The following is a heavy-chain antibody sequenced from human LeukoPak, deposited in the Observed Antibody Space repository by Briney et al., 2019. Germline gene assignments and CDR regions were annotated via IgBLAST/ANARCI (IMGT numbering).Heavy chain of an antibody. CDR1: GGSISSSSYY. CDR3: ARARPLYSSGWHDY. Sequence: SETLSLTCTVPGGSISSSSYYWGWIRQPPGKGLEWSGSIYYSGSTYYNPSLKSRVTISVDTSKNQFSLKLNSVTAADTAVYYCARARPLYSSGWHDYWGQGTLVTVSS. V-gene: IGHV4-39*01. CDR2: IYYSGST. J-gene: IGHJ4*02. D-gene: IGHD6-19*01.